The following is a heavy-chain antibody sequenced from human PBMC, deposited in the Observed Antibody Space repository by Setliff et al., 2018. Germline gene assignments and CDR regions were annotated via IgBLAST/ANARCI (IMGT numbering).Heavy chain of an antibody. CDR2: CYYSGNT. CDR1: GGSISTTDYY. Sequence: SETLSLTCTVSGGSISTTDYYWGWIRQPPGKGLEWIGCCYYSGNTYYSPSLKRRVTMFVDTSKNQFSLMLYSVTAADTAIYYCASLYYYDSSGYYYSRDYWGQGTLVTVSS. V-gene: IGHV4-39*07. CDR3: ASLYYYDSSGYYYSRDY. J-gene: IGHJ4*02. D-gene: IGHD3-22*01.